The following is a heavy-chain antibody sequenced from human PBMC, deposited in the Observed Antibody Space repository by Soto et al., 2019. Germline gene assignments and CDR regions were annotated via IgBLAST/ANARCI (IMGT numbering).Heavy chain of an antibody. Sequence: QVQLVQSGAEVKKPGASVKVSCKASGYIFTAYSMHWVRQAPGQGLEWMGVVTPSGGSTNYAQRFQGRITMTRDTSTSTVYMDLKFLTSEDTAVYYCAREENCSDGVCYSEYFQRWGQGTLVTVSS. J-gene: IGHJ1*01. CDR1: GYIFTAYS. CDR2: VTPSGGST. V-gene: IGHV1-46*01. CDR3: AREENCSDGVCYSEYFQR. D-gene: IGHD2-15*01.